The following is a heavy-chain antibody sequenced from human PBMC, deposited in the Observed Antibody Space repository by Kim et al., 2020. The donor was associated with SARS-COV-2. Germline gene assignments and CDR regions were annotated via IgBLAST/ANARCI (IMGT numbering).Heavy chain of an antibody. V-gene: IGHV3-23*01. CDR1: GFTFSSYA. CDR2: MSDDDVST. CDR3: AKSVLGRGQLLRKSRYYYGLDV. J-gene: IGHJ6*02. Sequence: GGSLRLSCAASGFTFSSYAMAWVRQAPGKGLEWVSSMSDDDVSTYYAGSVKGRFTSSRDNSKNTLYLQMNSLRAEDTAVYYCAKSVLGRGQLLRKSRYYYGLDVWGRGTTVIVSS. D-gene: IGHD2-2*01.